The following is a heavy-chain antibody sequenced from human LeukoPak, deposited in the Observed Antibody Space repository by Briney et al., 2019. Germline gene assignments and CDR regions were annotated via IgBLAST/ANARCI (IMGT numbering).Heavy chain of an antibody. Sequence: GGSLRLSCAASGFTFSSYAMSWVRQTPGKGLEWVSAISGSGGSTYYADSVKGRFTISRDNSKNTLYLQMNSLRAEDTAVYYCAKAPQVGTYYYGMDVWGQGTTVTVSS. D-gene: IGHD3-10*01. CDR3: AKAPQVGTYYYGMDV. CDR2: ISGSGGST. J-gene: IGHJ6*02. V-gene: IGHV3-23*01. CDR1: GFTFSSYA.